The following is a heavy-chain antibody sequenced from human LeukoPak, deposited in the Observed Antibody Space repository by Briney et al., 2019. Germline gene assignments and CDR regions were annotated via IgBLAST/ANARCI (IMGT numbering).Heavy chain of an antibody. V-gene: IGHV4-38-2*02. D-gene: IGHD6-13*01. J-gene: IGHJ4*02. CDR3: ARDLPGIAAAGTYFDY. CDR1: GYSISSGYY. CDR2: IYHSGST. Sequence: SETLSLTCNVSGYSISSGYYWGWIRQPPGKGLEWIGNIYHSGSTYYNPSLKSRVTISVDTSKNQFSLKLSSVTAADTAVYYCARDLPGIAAAGTYFDYWGQGTLVTVSS.